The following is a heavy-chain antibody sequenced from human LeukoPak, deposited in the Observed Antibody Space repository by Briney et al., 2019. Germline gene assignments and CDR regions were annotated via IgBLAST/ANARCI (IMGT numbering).Heavy chain of an antibody. V-gene: IGHV3-23*01. CDR2: ISGSDGSI. Sequence: GGSLRLSCAASGFTFSSYGMTWVRQAPGKGLEWVSTISGSDGSIYYADSVKGRFTSSRDNSKNTLYLQMNSLRAEDTAVYYCARAPSCSSTSCLDYYYYGMDVWGQGTTVTVSS. CDR3: ARAPSCSSTSCLDYYYYGMDV. J-gene: IGHJ6*02. D-gene: IGHD2-2*01. CDR1: GFTFSSYG.